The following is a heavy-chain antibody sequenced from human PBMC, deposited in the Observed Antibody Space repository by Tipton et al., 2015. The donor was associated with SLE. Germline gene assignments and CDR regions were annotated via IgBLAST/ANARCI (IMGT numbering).Heavy chain of an antibody. CDR2: IYYSGST. CDR1: GGSISSSSYY. D-gene: IGHD7-27*01. Sequence: TPSLTCTVSGGSISSSSYYWGWIRQPPGKGLEWIGSIYYSGSTYYNPSLKSRVTISVDTSKNQFSLKLSSVTAADTAVYYCAREGLGNGFDIWGQGTMVTVSS. CDR3: AREGLGNGFDI. J-gene: IGHJ3*02. V-gene: IGHV4-39*07.